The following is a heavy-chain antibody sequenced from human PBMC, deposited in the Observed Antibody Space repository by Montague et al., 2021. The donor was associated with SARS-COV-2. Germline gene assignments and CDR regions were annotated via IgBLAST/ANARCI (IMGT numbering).Heavy chain of an antibody. D-gene: IGHD1-14*01. CDR3: AREGLTGNLAHFDY. J-gene: IGHJ4*02. V-gene: IGHV3-30-3*01. CDR2: ISYDGSNK. Sequence: SLRLSCAASGFTFSFYAMHWVRQAPGKGLEWVAAISYDGSNKYYADSVRGRFTISRDNSKTTLYLQMNSLRAEDTAVYYCAREGLTGNLAHFDYWGQGTLVTVSS. CDR1: GFTFSFYA.